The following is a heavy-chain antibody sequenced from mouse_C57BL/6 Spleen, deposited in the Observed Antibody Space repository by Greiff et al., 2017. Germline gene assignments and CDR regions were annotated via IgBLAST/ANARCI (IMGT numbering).Heavy chain of an antibody. J-gene: IGHJ2*01. V-gene: IGHV1-80*01. CDR3: ARSPTGPFFDY. CDR2: IYPGDGDT. Sequence: VQLQQSGAELVKPGASVKISCKASGYAFSSYWMNWVKQRPGKGLEWIGQIYPGDGDTNYNGKFKGKATLTADQSSSTAYMQLSSLTSEDSAVYFCARSPTGPFFDYWGQGTTLTVSS. D-gene: IGHD4-1*02. CDR1: GYAFSSYW.